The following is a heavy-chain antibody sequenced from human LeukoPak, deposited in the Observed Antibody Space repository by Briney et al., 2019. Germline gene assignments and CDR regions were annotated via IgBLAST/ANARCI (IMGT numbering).Heavy chain of an antibody. J-gene: IGHJ6*03. CDR1: GYSISSGYH. V-gene: IGHV4-38-2*02. Sequence: PSETLSLTCTVSGYSISSGYHWGWIRQPPGKGLEWIGSIYHTGKTYYNPSLKSRVTISIDTSKNQFSLKLSSVTAADTAVYYCARLSGYGLHYYYHMDVWGKGTTVTVSS. D-gene: IGHD5-12*01. CDR2: IYHTGKT. CDR3: ARLSGYGLHYYYHMDV.